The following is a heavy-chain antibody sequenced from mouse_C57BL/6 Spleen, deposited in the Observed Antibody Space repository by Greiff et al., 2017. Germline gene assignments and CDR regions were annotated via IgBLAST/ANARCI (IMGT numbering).Heavy chain of an antibody. V-gene: IGHV1-69*01. J-gene: IGHJ2*01. CDR2: IDPSDSYT. Sequence: QVQLQQPGAELVMPGASVKLSCKASGYTFTSYWMHWVKQRPGQGLEWIGEIDPSDSYTNYNQKFKGKSTLTLDKSSSTAYMQLSSLTSEDSAVYYCARSTDYSKSYFDYWGQGTTLTVSS. CDR1: GYTFTSYW. CDR3: ARSTDYSKSYFDY. D-gene: IGHD2-5*01.